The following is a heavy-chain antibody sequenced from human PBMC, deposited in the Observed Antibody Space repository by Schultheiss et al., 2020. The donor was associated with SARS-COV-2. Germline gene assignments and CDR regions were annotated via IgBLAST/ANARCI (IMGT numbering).Heavy chain of an antibody. CDR2: IYDSGST. V-gene: IGHV4-59*01. J-gene: IGHJ4*02. CDR1: GASLSFDY. Sequence: GSLRLSCTVSGASLSFDYWSWIRQSPGKGLEWIGYIYDSGSTNYNPSLKSRVTISVDTSKNQFSLKLSSVTAADTAVYYCARDGYSSGWTIFDYWGQGTLVTVSS. CDR3: ARDGYSSGWTIFDY. D-gene: IGHD6-19*01.